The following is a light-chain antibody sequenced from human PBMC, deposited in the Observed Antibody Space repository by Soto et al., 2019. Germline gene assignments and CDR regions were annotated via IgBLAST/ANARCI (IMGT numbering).Light chain of an antibody. CDR1: QSVSSY. CDR2: DAS. Sequence: EIVLTQSPATLSLSPGERATLSCRASQSVSSYLAWYQQKPGQAPRLLIYDASNRATGIPARFSGRGSGTDFTLTISSLEPEDFAVYYCQQRSNWPPWTFGQGTKVDI. J-gene: IGKJ1*01. V-gene: IGKV3-11*01. CDR3: QQRSNWPPWT.